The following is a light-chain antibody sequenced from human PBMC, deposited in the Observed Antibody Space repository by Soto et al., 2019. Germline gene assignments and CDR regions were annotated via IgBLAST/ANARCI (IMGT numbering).Light chain of an antibody. CDR2: KAS. CDR3: QHYNSYSEA. J-gene: IGKJ1*01. Sequence: DIQMTQSPSTLSGSVGDRVTITCRASQTISNWLAWYPQKPGKAPKLLIYKASTLKSGVPSRFSGSGSGTEFTLTISSLQPDAFATYYCQHYNSYSEAFGQGTKGELK. CDR1: QTISNW. V-gene: IGKV1-5*03.